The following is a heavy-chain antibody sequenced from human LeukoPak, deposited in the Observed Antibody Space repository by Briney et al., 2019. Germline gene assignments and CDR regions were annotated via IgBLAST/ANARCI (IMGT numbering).Heavy chain of an antibody. J-gene: IGHJ4*02. CDR2: ISYHGSDK. CDR3: AKARAGTYGEFFDY. V-gene: IGHV3-30*01. D-gene: IGHD3-10*01. CDR1: GFTFSAYN. Sequence: PGRSLRLSCAASGFTFSAYNMHWVRQAPGKGLEWLAVISYHGSDKYYADSVKGRFTISIDNPKNTLYLEMISLRPEDTAIYNCAKARAGTYGEFFDYWGQGALVTVSS.